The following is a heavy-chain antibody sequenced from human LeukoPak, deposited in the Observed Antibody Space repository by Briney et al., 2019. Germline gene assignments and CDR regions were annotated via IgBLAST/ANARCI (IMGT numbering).Heavy chain of an antibody. CDR1: GFTFSSYW. D-gene: IGHD5-24*01. J-gene: IGHJ4*02. Sequence: GGSLRLSCAASGFTFSSYWMSWVRQAPGKGLEWVANIKQDGSEKYYVDSVKGRFTISRDNAKNSLYLQMNSLRAEDTAVYYCARGRRWLKFSFPYFDYWGQGTLVTVSS. CDR2: IKQDGSEK. V-gene: IGHV3-7*01. CDR3: ARGRRWLKFSFPYFDY.